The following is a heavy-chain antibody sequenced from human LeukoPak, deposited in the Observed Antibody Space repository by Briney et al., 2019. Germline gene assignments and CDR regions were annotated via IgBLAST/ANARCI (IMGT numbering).Heavy chain of an antibody. D-gene: IGHD3-22*01. CDR2: IKSKTDGGTT. J-gene: IGHJ4*02. CDR3: TTELYYYDSSGQSYFDY. Sequence: PGGSLRLSCAASGFTFSNAWMSWVRQAPGKGLEWVGRIKSKTDGGTTDYAAPVKGRFTISRDDSKNTLYLQMNSLKTEDTAVYYCTTELYYYDSSGQSYFDYWGQGTLVTVSS. V-gene: IGHV3-15*01. CDR1: GFTFSNAW.